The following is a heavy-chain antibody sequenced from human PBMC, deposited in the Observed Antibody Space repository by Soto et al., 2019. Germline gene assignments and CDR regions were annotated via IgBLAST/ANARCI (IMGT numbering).Heavy chain of an antibody. D-gene: IGHD6-13*01. CDR3: ERDPIGYSRSHFFDQ. CDR1: GASVSSGSHY. Sequence: PSETLSLTCSVSGASVSSGSHYWSWIRQSPGKGLEWIGFIYYSGSTNYNPSLKSRVTISVDTSKNQFSLKVSSVTAADTAVYFCERDPIGYSRSHFFDQWGQGTLVTVYS. CDR2: IYYSGST. J-gene: IGHJ4*02. V-gene: IGHV4-61*01.